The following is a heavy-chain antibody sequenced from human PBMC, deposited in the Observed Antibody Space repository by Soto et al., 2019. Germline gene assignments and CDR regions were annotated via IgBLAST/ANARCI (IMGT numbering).Heavy chain of an antibody. CDR3: APQTGDPALFDY. J-gene: IGHJ4*02. CDR2: ISYSGST. Sequence: SETLSLTCTVSGGSISSGDYYWSWIRQPPGKGLEWIGYISYSGSTYYNPSLKSRVTISVDTSKNQFSLKLSSVTAADTAVYYCAPQTGDPALFDYWGQGTLVTRLL. V-gene: IGHV4-30-4*01. D-gene: IGHD4-17*01. CDR1: GGSISSGDYY.